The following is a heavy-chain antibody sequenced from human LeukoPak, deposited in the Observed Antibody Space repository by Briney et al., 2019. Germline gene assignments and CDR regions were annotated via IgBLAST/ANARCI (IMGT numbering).Heavy chain of an antibody. CDR2: ISGSGGST. CDR1: GFTFSSYA. CDR3: AKDRYYYDSTSSNWFDP. Sequence: GGSLRLSCAASGFTFSSYAMSWVRQAPGKGLEWVSAISGSGGSTYYADSVKGRFTISRDNSKNTLYLQMNSLRAEDTAVYYCAKDRYYYDSTSSNWFDPWGQGTLVTVSS. D-gene: IGHD3-22*01. J-gene: IGHJ5*02. V-gene: IGHV3-23*01.